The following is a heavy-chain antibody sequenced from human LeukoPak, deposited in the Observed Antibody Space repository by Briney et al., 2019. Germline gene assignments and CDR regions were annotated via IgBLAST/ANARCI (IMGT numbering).Heavy chain of an antibody. D-gene: IGHD3-3*01. V-gene: IGHV4-39*07. CDR2: IYYSGST. Sequence: SETLSLTCTVSGGSISSSSYYWGWIRQPPGKGLEWIGSIYYSGSTYYNPSLKSRVTISVDTSKNQFSLKLSSVTAADTAVYYCARVSPYYDFWSGYGTFDYWGQGTLVTVSS. CDR1: GGSISSSSYY. CDR3: ARVSPYYDFWSGYGTFDY. J-gene: IGHJ4*02.